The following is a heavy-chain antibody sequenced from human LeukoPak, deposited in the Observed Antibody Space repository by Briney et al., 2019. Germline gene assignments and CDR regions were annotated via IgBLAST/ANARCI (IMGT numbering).Heavy chain of an antibody. J-gene: IGHJ4*02. CDR2: ISYDGSNK. CDR3: ANRIPFDY. V-gene: IGHV3-30-3*01. D-gene: IGHD2-15*01. CDR1: GFTFSSYA. Sequence: GRSLRLSCAASGFTFSSYAMHWVRQAPGKGLEWVAVISYDGSNKYYADSVKGRFTISRDNSKNTLYLQMNSLRAEDTAVYYCANRIPFDYWGQGTLVTVSS.